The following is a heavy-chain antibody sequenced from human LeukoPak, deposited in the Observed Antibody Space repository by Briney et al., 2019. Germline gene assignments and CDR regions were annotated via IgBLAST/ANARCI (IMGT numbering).Heavy chain of an antibody. CDR1: GFTFSSYD. CDR2: IGTAGDT. V-gene: IGHV3-13*01. J-gene: IGHJ6*02. Sequence: GGSLRLSCAASGFTFSSYDMHWVRQATGKGLEWVSAIGTAGDTYYPGSVKGPFTISRENAKNSLYLQLNSLRAGDTAVYYCARGGITFGGVIVLGMDVWGQGTTVTVSS. D-gene: IGHD3-16*02. CDR3: ARGGITFGGVIVLGMDV.